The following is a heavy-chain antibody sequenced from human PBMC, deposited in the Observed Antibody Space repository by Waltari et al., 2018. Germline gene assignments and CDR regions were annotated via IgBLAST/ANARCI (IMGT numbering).Heavy chain of an antibody. Sequence: QVQLQESGPGLVKPSQTLSLTCTVSGGSISSGSYYWSWIRQPAGKGLEWIGRIYTSGSTNYNPSLKSRVTISVDTSKNQFSLKLSSVTAADTAVYYCARDITAVYYYGSGSYDWFDPWGQGTLVTVSS. V-gene: IGHV4-61*02. D-gene: IGHD3-10*01. J-gene: IGHJ5*02. CDR3: ARDITAVYYYGSGSYDWFDP. CDR1: GGSISSGSYY. CDR2: IYTSGST.